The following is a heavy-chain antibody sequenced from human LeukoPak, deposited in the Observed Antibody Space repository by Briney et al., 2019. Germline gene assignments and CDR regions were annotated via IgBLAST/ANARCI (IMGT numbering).Heavy chain of an antibody. D-gene: IGHD3-9*01. Sequence: SETLSLTCTVSGYSISSGYYWGWIRQPPGKGLEWIGSIYRSGSTYYNPSLKSRVTISVDTSKNQFSLKLSSVTAADTAVYYCAGLRPINKNYDILTGWGRGYYYYYYMDVWGKGTTVTISS. V-gene: IGHV4-38-2*02. J-gene: IGHJ6*03. CDR1: GYSISSGYY. CDR2: IYRSGST. CDR3: AGLRPINKNYDILTGWGRGYYYYYYMDV.